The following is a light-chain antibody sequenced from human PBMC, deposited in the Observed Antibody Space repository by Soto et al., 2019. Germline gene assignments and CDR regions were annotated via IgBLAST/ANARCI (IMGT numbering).Light chain of an antibody. CDR2: DVS. CDR1: SSDVGGYNY. J-gene: IGLJ1*01. Sequence: QSVLIQPASVSGSPGQSITISCTGTSSDVGGYNYVSWYQQHPGKAPKLMIYDVSNRPSGVSNRFSGSKSGNTASLTISGLQAEDEADYYCSSYTSSSTLGVFGTGTKLTVL. V-gene: IGLV2-14*01. CDR3: SSYTSSSTLGV.